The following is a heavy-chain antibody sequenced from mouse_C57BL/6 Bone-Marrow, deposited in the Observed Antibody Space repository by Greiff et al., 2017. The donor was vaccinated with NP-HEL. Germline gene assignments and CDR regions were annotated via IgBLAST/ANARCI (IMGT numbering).Heavy chain of an antibody. J-gene: IGHJ1*03. CDR3: AREGVLLRFPTFDV. V-gene: IGHV5-16*01. CDR2: INYDGSST. D-gene: IGHD1-1*01. CDR1: GFTFSDYY. Sequence: EVMLVESEGGLVQPGRSMKLSCTASGFTFSDYYMAWVRQVPEKGLEWVANINYDGSSTYYLDSLKSRFIISRDNAKNILYLQMSSLKSEDTATYYCAREGVLLRFPTFDVWGTGTTVTVSS.